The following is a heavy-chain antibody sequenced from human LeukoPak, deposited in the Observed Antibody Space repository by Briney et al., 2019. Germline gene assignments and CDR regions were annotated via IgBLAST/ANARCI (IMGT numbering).Heavy chain of an antibody. Sequence: ASVKVSCKASGYTFTSYGISWVRQAPGQGLEWMGWISAYSANTNYAQKLQGRVTMTTDTSTSIVYMELRSLRSDDTAVYYCAGDLYSDSVGAHVHWGQGTLVTVSS. V-gene: IGHV1-18*01. CDR1: GYTFTSYG. D-gene: IGHD4-11*01. CDR2: ISAYSANT. CDR3: AGDLYSDSVGAHVH. J-gene: IGHJ4*02.